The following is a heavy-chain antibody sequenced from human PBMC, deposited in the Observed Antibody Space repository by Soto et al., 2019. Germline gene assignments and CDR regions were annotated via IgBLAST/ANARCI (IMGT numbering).Heavy chain of an antibody. CDR2: IIPIFGTA. J-gene: IGHJ6*02. Sequence: QVQLVQSGAEVKKPGSSVKVSCKASGGTFSSYAISWVRQAPGQGLEWMGGIIPIFGTANYAQKFQGRVTITADESTSTAYMELSSLRSEDTAVYYCARDKNVPAARTGGYYYYYGMDVWGQGTTVTVSS. V-gene: IGHV1-69*01. CDR3: ARDKNVPAARTGGYYYYYGMDV. CDR1: GGTFSSYA. D-gene: IGHD2-2*01.